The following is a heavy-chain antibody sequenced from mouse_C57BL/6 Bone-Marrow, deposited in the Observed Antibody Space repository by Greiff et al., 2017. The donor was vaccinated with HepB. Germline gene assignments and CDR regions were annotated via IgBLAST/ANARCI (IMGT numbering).Heavy chain of an antibody. D-gene: IGHD3-2*02. CDR3: ARGVLRAMDY. J-gene: IGHJ4*01. CDR1: GYTFPSYW. CDR2: IYPSDSET. V-gene: IGHV1-61*01. Sequence: VQLQQSGAELVRPGSSVKLSCKASGYTFPSYWRDWVKQRPGQGLEWIGNIYPSDSETHYNQKFKDKATLTVDKSSSTAYMQLSSLTSEDSAVYYCARGVLRAMDYWGQGTSVTVSS.